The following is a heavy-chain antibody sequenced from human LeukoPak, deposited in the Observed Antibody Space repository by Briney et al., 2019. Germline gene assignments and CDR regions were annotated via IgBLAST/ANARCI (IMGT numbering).Heavy chain of an antibody. CDR1: GFTVSSIY. CDR3: ARAPPDSAIDY. Sequence: PGGSLRLSCAASGFTVSSIYMSWVRQAPGKGLEWVSVIYSGGSTYYADSVKGRFTISRDNSKNTLYLQMNSLRAEDTAVYYCARAPPDSAIDYWGQGTLVTVSS. CDR2: IYSGGST. J-gene: IGHJ4*02. D-gene: IGHD6-25*01. V-gene: IGHV3-53*01.